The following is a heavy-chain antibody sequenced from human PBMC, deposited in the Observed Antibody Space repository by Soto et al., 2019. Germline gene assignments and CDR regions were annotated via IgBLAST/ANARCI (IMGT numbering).Heavy chain of an antibody. CDR2: INAGNGNT. Sequence: ASVKVSCKASGYTLSTYDINWVRQAAGRGLEWMGWINAGNGNTKYSQKFQGRVTITRDTSASTAYMELSSLRSEDTAVYYCARDRGVLRYFDWLSGPYYWGQGTLVTVSS. CDR1: GYTLSTYD. D-gene: IGHD3-9*01. J-gene: IGHJ4*02. V-gene: IGHV1-3*01. CDR3: ARDRGVLRYFDWLSGPYY.